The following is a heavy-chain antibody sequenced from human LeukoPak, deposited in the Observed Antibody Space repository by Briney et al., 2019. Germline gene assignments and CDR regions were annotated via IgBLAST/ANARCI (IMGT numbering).Heavy chain of an antibody. CDR1: GFSFSSYA. Sequence: GGSLRLSCAASGFSFSSYAMHWVRQAPAKGLEWVAFMSYDGTKEHYADSVKGRFTTSRDNSMNTLYLQINSLGPEDTAVYYCAKDRYGSGNNYLDAWGQGTLVTVSS. D-gene: IGHD3-10*01. J-gene: IGHJ4*02. CDR3: AKDRYGSGNNYLDA. V-gene: IGHV3-30*18. CDR2: MSYDGTKE.